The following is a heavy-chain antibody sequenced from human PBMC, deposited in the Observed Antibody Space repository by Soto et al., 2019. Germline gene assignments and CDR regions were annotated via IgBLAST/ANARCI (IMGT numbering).Heavy chain of an antibody. D-gene: IGHD6-13*01. CDR3: ARRRNPAAARMNWFDP. V-gene: IGHV4-34*01. Sequence: SETLSLTCAVYGGSFSGYYWSWIRQPPGKGLEWIGEINHSGSTNYNPSLKSRVTISVDTSKNQFSLKLSSVTAADTAVYYCARRRNPAAARMNWFDPWGQGTLVTVSS. J-gene: IGHJ5*02. CDR2: INHSGST. CDR1: GGSFSGYY.